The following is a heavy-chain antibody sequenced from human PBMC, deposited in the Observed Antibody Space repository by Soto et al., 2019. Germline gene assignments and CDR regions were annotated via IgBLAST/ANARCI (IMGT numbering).Heavy chain of an antibody. D-gene: IGHD3-22*01. CDR3: THMYYYDGSGYYPTADY. CDR1: GFSLNTSGVS. V-gene: IGHV2-5*01. Sequence: SGPTLVNPTQTLTLTCSFYGFSLNTSGVSVGWIRQPPGKALEWLALIYWNGDERYSPSLKNRLTITKDTSKNQVVLRMTNMDSVDTATYYCTHMYYYDGSGYYPTADYWGRGTLVTFSS. CDR2: IYWNGDE. J-gene: IGHJ4*01.